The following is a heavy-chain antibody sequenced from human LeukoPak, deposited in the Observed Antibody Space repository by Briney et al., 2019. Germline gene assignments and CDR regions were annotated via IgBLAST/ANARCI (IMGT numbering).Heavy chain of an antibody. CDR1: GFTFSSYS. Sequence: GGSLRLSYAASGFTFSSYSMNWVRQAPGKGLEWVSYISSSSSTIYYADSVKGRFTISRDNAKNSLYLQMNSLRAEDTAVFYCARGGMVRRVMGAFDIWGQGTLVTVSS. CDR2: ISSSSSTI. CDR3: ARGGMVRRVMGAFDI. D-gene: IGHD3-10*01. J-gene: IGHJ3*02. V-gene: IGHV3-48*01.